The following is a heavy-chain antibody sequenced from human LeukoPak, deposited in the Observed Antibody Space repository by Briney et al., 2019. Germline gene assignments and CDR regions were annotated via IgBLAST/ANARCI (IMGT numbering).Heavy chain of an antibody. V-gene: IGHV3-23*01. CDR1: GFTFSNYA. CDR2: ISGSGGST. Sequence: GGSLRLSCAASGFTFSNYAMSWVRQAPGKGLEWVSAISGSGGSTYYADSVKGRFTISRDNSKNTLYLQMNSLRAEDTALYYCAKGQYSSTRGYFDYWGQGALVTVSS. CDR3: AKGQYSSTRGYFDY. D-gene: IGHD6-13*01. J-gene: IGHJ4*02.